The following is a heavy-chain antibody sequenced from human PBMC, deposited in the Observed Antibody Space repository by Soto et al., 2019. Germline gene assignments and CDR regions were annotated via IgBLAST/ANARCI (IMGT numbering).Heavy chain of an antibody. CDR1: GFTFSSYA. J-gene: IGHJ5*02. Sequence: AGGSLRLSCAASGFTFSSYAMHWVRQAPGKGLEWVAVISYDGSNKYYADSVKGRFTISRDNSKNTLYLQMNSLRAEDTAVYYCARVGIAARPRGWFDPWGQGTLVTVSS. CDR2: ISYDGSNK. D-gene: IGHD6-6*01. V-gene: IGHV3-30-3*01. CDR3: ARVGIAARPRGWFDP.